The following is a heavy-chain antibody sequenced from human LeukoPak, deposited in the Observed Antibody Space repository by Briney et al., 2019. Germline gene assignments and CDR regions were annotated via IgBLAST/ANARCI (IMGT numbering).Heavy chain of an antibody. CDR1: GYSFTGYA. Sequence: ASVKVSCKASGYSFTGYAMNWVRQAPGQGLEWMGWMNPNSGNTGYAQKFQGRVTITRNTSISTAYMELSSLRSEDTAVYYCARGESSGGLDYYYYMDVWGKGTTVTVSS. J-gene: IGHJ6*03. CDR3: ARGESSGGLDYYYYMDV. V-gene: IGHV1-8*03. D-gene: IGHD2-15*01. CDR2: MNPNSGNT.